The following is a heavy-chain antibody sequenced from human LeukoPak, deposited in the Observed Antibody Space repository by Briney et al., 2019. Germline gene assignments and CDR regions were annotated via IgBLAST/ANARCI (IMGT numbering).Heavy chain of an antibody. Sequence: SETLSLTCTVSGGSISSGDYYWSWIRQPPGKGLEWIGYIYYSGSTYYNPSLKSRVTISVDASKNQFSLKLSSVTAADTAVYYCARVGRASPGGPTSHTISPWGQGTLVTVSS. CDR3: ARVGRASPGGPTSHTISP. CDR2: IYYSGST. CDR1: GGSISSGDYY. D-gene: IGHD5-24*01. V-gene: IGHV4-30-4*08. J-gene: IGHJ5*02.